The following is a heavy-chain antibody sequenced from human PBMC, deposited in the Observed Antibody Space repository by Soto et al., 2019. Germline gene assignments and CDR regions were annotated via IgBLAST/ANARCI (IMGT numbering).Heavy chain of an antibody. V-gene: IGHV3-23*01. D-gene: IGHD2-2*01. J-gene: IGHJ4*02. CDR3: SKGSGTSCYGTCYFDY. Sequence: EVQLLESGGGLVQPGGSLRLSCAASGFTFSSYAMSWVRQAPGKGLEWVSAISGSGGSTYYADSVKGRFTISRDNSKNTLYLQMNSLRSEDTAVYYCSKGSGTSCYGTCYFDYWCQGTLVTVSS. CDR2: ISGSGGST. CDR1: GFTFSSYA.